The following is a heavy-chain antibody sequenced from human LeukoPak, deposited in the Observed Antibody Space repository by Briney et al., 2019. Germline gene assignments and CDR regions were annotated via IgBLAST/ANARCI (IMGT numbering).Heavy chain of an antibody. CDR2: IDPSDSYT. Sequence: GGSLRISCKGSGYSFTSYWISWVRQMPGKGLEWMGRIDPSDSYTNYSPSFQGHVTISADKSISTAYLQWSSLKASDTAMYYCARRPQSSSWFHFDYWGQGALVTVSS. CDR3: ARRPQSSSWFHFDY. D-gene: IGHD6-13*01. J-gene: IGHJ4*02. CDR1: GYSFTSYW. V-gene: IGHV5-10-1*01.